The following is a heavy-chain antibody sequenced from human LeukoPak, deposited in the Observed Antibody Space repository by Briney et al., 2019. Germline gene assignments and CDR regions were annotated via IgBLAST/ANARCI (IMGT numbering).Heavy chain of an antibody. CDR3: AKIPVDTAMANVDY. D-gene: IGHD5-18*01. CDR1: GFTFSSYG. V-gene: IGHV3-30*02. CDR2: IRYDGSNK. Sequence: GGSLRLSCAASGFTFSSYGMHWVRQAPGKGLEWVAFIRYDGSNKYYADSVKGRFTISRDNSKNTLYLQMNSLGAEDTAVYYCAKIPVDTAMANVDYWGQGTLVTVS. J-gene: IGHJ4*02.